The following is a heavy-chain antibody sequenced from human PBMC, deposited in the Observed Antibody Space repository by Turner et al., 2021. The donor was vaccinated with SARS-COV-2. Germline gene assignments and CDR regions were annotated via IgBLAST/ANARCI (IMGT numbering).Heavy chain of an antibody. V-gene: IGHV3-30*18. D-gene: IGHD3-10*02. J-gene: IGHJ4*02. Sequence: QVQLVESGGGVVQPWRSLRLSCAASGFTFSTYVMHWVRKAPGKGLEWVALISYDGSNKYYADSVKGRFTISRDNSKNTLYLQMNSLRAEDTAVYYCAKMMFGGWSGFDYWGQGTLVTVSS. CDR1: GFTFSTYV. CDR3: AKMMFGGWSGFDY. CDR2: ISYDGSNK.